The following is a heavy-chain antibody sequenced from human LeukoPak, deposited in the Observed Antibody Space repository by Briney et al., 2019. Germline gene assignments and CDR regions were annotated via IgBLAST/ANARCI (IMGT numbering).Heavy chain of an antibody. Sequence: SETLSLTCTVSGGSISSYYWSWIRQPPGKGLEWIGYIYYSGSTNYNPSLKSRVTISVDTSKNQFSLKLSSVTAADTAVYYCARTTAMVGTLDYWGQGTLVTVSS. CDR1: GGSISSYY. D-gene: IGHD5-18*01. CDR3: ARTTAMVGTLDY. J-gene: IGHJ4*02. V-gene: IGHV4-59*01. CDR2: IYYSGST.